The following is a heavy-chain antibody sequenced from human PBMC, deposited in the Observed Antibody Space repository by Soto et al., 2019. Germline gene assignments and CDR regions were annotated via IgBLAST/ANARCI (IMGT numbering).Heavy chain of an antibody. CDR2: IYAGTIT. J-gene: IGHJ4*02. CDR1: GITVSSYY. Sequence: GGSLRLSCAVSGITVSSYYMSWVRQAAGKGLEWVSVIYAGTITYYADSVKGRFTIYRDNSKNTLNLEMNSLRVEDTAVYYCGRIPNDNNATIYDYWGQGTLVTVSS. CDR3: GRIPNDNNATIYDY. V-gene: IGHV3-53*01. D-gene: IGHD1-26*01.